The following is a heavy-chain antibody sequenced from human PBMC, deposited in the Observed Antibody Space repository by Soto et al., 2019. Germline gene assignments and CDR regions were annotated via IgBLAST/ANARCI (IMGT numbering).Heavy chain of an antibody. CDR1: GFPFRTYA. J-gene: IGHJ4*02. D-gene: IGHD5-12*01. V-gene: IGHV3-48*02. Sequence: EVQLVESGGGLIQPGGSLRVSCAASGFPFRTYAMNWVRQAPGKGQEWVSYINHNSETIYYADSVKGRFTISRDIAKNSLYLQINSLRDEDTAVYYCVRDRGYTGYDLEYWGQGTLVTVSS. CDR3: VRDRGYTGYDLEY. CDR2: INHNSETI.